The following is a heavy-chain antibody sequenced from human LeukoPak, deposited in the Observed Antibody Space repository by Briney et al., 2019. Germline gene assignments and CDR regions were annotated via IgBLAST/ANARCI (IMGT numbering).Heavy chain of an antibody. CDR3: AKDRLYSSSAFDY. D-gene: IGHD6-6*01. J-gene: IGHJ4*02. V-gene: IGHV3-30*02. CDR1: GFTFSSYG. Sequence: GGSLRLSCAASGFTFSSYGMHWVRQAPGKGLEWVAVIWYDGSNKYYADSVKGRFTISRDNSKNTLYLQMNSLRAEDTAVYYCAKDRLYSSSAFDYWGQGTLVTVSS. CDR2: IWYDGSNK.